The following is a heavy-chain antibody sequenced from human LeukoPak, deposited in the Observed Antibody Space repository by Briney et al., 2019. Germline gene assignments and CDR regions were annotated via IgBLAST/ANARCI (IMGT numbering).Heavy chain of an antibody. CDR1: GGTFSSYA. D-gene: IGHD1-26*01. J-gene: IGHJ5*02. V-gene: IGHV1-69*05. CDR2: IIPIFGTA. CDR3: ASYRQWELDP. Sequence: GASVKVSCKASGGTFSSYAISWARQAPGQGLERMGRIIPIFGTANYAQKFQGRVTITTDESTSTAYMELSSLRSEDTAVYYCASYRQWELDPWGQGTLVTVSS.